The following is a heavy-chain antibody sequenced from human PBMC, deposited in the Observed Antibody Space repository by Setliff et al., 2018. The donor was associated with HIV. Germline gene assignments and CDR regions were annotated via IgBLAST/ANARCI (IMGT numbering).Heavy chain of an antibody. D-gene: IGHD3-10*01. Sequence: RSETLSLTCAVYGGSFSGYYWSWIPQPPGKGLEWIGEINHSGSTNYNPSLKSRVTISVDTSKNQFSLKLSSVTAADTAVYYCARRHGSGSLDAFDIWGQGTMVT. V-gene: IGHV4-34*01. CDR3: ARRHGSGSLDAFDI. CDR2: INHSGST. J-gene: IGHJ3*02. CDR1: GGSFSGYY.